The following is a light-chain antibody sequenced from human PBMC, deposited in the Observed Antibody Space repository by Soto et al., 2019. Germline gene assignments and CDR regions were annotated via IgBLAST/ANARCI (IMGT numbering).Light chain of an antibody. CDR2: SDN. CDR3: AAGVGRLNHIL. V-gene: IGLV1-44*01. Sequence: QSVLTQPPSASGPPGQRVTLSCSGGWSNMGSNSVNWYQHLQGTAPKLLIYSDNQRPSGVPDRLYDDKSVTSTSLDNARLQSEYGPEYYCAAGVGRLNHILFGRGTKVPVL. J-gene: IGLJ2*01. CDR1: WSNMGSNS.